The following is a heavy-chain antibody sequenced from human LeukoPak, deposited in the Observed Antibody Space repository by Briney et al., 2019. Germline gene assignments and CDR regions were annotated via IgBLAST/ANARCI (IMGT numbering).Heavy chain of an antibody. CDR1: GYSFFSNYW. V-gene: IGHV5-51*01. CDR2: LYPGDSDS. CDR3: ARASRDGYNQNFDY. D-gene: IGHD5-24*01. J-gene: IGHJ4*02. Sequence: GESLKISCKAYGYSFFSNYWIAWVRQMPGKGLEWMGILYPGDSDSRYSPSFQGQVTISADKSISTAYLHWSSLKVSDTAMYYCARASRDGYNQNFDYWGQGTLVTVSS.